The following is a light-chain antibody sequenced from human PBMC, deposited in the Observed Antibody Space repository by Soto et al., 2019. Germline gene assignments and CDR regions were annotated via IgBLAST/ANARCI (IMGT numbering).Light chain of an antibody. CDR3: EAWDDSLSGQV. CDR1: RSNIGNNY. Sequence: QSVLTQPPSASGTPGQTVTISCSGSRSNIGNNYVCWYQQLPGAAPKLLIYRNTQRPSGVPDRFSGSKSGTAASLAISGLGSEDEADYFCEAWDDSLSGQVFGTGTKVTVL. V-gene: IGLV1-47*01. CDR2: RNT. J-gene: IGLJ1*01.